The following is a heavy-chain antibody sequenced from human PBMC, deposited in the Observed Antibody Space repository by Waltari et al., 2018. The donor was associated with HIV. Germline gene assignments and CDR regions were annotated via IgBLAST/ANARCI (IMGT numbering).Heavy chain of an antibody. Sequence: EVQLVESGGGLVQPGGSLRLSCAASGFTFSSYWMSWVRQAPGKGLEWVANRKQDGREKYYVDSVKGRFTISRDNAKNSLYLQMNSLRAEDTAVYYCARELAVAVYFDYWGQGTLVTVSS. V-gene: IGHV3-7*01. D-gene: IGHD6-19*01. CDR1: GFTFSSYW. CDR2: RKQDGREK. CDR3: ARELAVAVYFDY. J-gene: IGHJ4*02.